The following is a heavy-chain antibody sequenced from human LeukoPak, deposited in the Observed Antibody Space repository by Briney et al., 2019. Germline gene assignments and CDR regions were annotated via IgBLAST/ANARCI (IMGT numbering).Heavy chain of an antibody. D-gene: IGHD3-9*01. CDR3: ARQHVLRYFDWLSQGPYWFDP. Sequence: GASVKVSCKASGYTFTGYYMHWVRQAPGPGLEGVGCINPNCCGTNYAKKFQSRFTMTRDTSISTAYMELSRLRSDDTAVYYCARQHVLRYFDWLSQGPYWFDPWGQGTLVTVSS. CDR1: GYTFTGYY. V-gene: IGHV1-2*02. J-gene: IGHJ5*02. CDR2: INPNCCGT.